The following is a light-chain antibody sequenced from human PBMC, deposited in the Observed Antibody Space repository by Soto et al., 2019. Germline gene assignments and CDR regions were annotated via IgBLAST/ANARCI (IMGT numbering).Light chain of an antibody. CDR3: QQYGDSPWT. V-gene: IGKV3-20*01. J-gene: IGKJ1*01. CDR2: DAS. Sequence: EIVLTQSACTLSLSPGERATLSCRASQSVGSTYLAWYQQKPGQAPRLLIYDASSRATGIPDRFSGSGSGTDFTLTISRLEPEDFAVYYCQQYGDSPWTFGQGTKVDIK. CDR1: QSVGSTY.